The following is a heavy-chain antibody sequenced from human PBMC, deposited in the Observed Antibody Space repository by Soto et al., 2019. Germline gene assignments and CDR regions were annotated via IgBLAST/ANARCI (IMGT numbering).Heavy chain of an antibody. CDR2: IWYDGSNK. CDR1: GFTFSSYG. Sequence: GGFLRLSCAPSGFTFSSYGMHWVRQAPGKGLEWVAVIWYDGSNKYYADSVKGRFTISRDNSKNTLYLQMNSLRAEDTAVYYCARNYYDSSGFTVGYYYYGMDVWGQGTTVTVSS. V-gene: IGHV3-33*01. D-gene: IGHD3-22*01. CDR3: ARNYYDSSGFTVGYYYYGMDV. J-gene: IGHJ6*02.